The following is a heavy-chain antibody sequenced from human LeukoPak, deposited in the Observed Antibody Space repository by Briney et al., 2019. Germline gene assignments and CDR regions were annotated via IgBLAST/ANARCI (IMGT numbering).Heavy chain of an antibody. D-gene: IGHD6-13*01. V-gene: IGHV3-21*01. J-gene: IGHJ4*02. Sequence: PGGSLRLSCAASGFTFSSYAMSWVRQAPGEGLEWVSSISISSSYIYYADSVKGRFTISRDNAKNSLYLQMNSLRGEDTAVYYCATDRGAYSRTLEDWGQGTLVTVSS. CDR1: GFTFSSYA. CDR2: ISISSSYI. CDR3: ATDRGAYSRTLED.